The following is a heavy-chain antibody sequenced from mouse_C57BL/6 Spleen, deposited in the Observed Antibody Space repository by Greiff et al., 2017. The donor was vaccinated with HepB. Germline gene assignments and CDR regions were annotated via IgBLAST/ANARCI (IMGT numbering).Heavy chain of an antibody. CDR2: IYPRSGNT. J-gene: IGHJ2*01. V-gene: IGHV1-81*01. Sequence: VKLMESGAELARPGASVKLSCKASGYTFTSYGISWVKQRTGQGLEWIGEIYPRSGNTYYNEKFKGKATLTADKASSTAYMELRSLTSEDSAVYFCARYPDGSDYWGQGTTLTVSS. D-gene: IGHD2-3*01. CDR3: ARYPDGSDY. CDR1: GYTFTSYG.